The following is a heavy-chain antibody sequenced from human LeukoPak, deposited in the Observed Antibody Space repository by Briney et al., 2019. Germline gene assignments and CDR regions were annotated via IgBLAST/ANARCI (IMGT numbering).Heavy chain of an antibody. CDR1: AGSISSYY. D-gene: IGHD3-22*01. J-gene: IGHJ3*02. CDR3: ARDRDSSGYYGSYAFDI. V-gene: IGHV4-59*01. Sequence: SETLSLTCTASAGSISSYYWSWIRQPPGKGLEWIGYIYYSGSTNYNPSLKSRVTISVDTSKNQFSLKLSSVTAADTAVYYCARDRDSSGYYGSYAFDIWGQGTMVTVSS. CDR2: IYYSGST.